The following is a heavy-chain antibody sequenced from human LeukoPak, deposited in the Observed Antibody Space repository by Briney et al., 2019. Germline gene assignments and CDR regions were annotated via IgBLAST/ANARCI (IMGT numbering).Heavy chain of an antibody. CDR3: ARHTGPYYGSGSYGLDV. CDR1: GFTFSSYS. CDR2: ISSSGTSI. V-gene: IGHV3-21*01. J-gene: IGHJ6*02. Sequence: GGSLRLSCGASGFTFSSYSMTWVRQAPGKGLEGVSSISSSGTSIYYADSVKGRFTISRDNAKSSLYLQMNSLRAEDTAVYYCARHTGPYYGSGSYGLDVWGQGTTVSVSS. D-gene: IGHD3-10*01.